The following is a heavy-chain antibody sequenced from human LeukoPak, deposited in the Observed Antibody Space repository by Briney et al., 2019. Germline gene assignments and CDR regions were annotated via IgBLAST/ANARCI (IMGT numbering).Heavy chain of an antibody. V-gene: IGHV4-59*11. CDR1: GGSISSHY. J-gene: IGHJ4*02. CDR2: IYYSGST. D-gene: IGHD3-3*02. CDR3: ARAFSRGFPFDY. Sequence: SETLSLTCTVSGGSISSHYWSWIRQPPGKGLEWIGYIYYSGSTNYNPSLKSRVTISVDTSKNQFSLKLSSVTAADTAVYYCARAFSRGFPFDYWGQGTLVTVSS.